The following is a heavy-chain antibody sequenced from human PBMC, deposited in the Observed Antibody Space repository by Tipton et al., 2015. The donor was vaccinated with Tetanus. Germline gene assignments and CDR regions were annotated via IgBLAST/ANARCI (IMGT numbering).Heavy chain of an antibody. CDR1: GGSISSSGFY. Sequence: TLSLTCTVSGGSISSSGFYWGWIRQPPGKVLEWIGDIYYTGNTNYKPSLRSRVSMSVDTSKHQFSLRLSSVTAADTGVYYCARHQSGYFTPFDYWGQGNLVTVSS. D-gene: IGHD3-3*01. J-gene: IGHJ4*02. CDR2: IYYTGNT. CDR3: ARHQSGYFTPFDY. V-gene: IGHV4-39*01.